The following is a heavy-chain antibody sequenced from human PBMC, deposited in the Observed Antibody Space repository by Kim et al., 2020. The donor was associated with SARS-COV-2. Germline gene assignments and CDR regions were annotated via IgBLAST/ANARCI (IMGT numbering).Heavy chain of an antibody. CDR3: AREAELPVTIPFDA. J-gene: IGHJ4*02. Sequence: NPSLKSRIAMSVDTSKNQISLKLKFVTAADTAVYYCAREAELPVTIPFDAWGQGTLVTVSS. D-gene: IGHD2-21*01. V-gene: IGHV4-4*07.